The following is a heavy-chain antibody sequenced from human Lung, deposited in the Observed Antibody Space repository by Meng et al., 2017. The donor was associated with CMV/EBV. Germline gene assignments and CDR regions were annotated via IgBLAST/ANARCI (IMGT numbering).Heavy chain of an antibody. CDR3: ARQAPDNDFDT. J-gene: IGHJ5*02. CDR1: RGPMSSGGYC. D-gene: IGHD1-1*01. CDR2: TYSDGTT. Sequence: CSVSRGPMSSGGYCWSWIRQHPEKGLEWIGYTYSDGTTHYNPSLRSRISISVDTSKKQFYLKLDSVTAADTAVYYCARQAPDNDFDTWGQGALVTVSS. V-gene: IGHV4-31*03.